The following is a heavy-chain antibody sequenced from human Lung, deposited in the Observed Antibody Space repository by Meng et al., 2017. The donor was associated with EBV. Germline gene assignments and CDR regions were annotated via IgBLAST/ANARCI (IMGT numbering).Heavy chain of an antibody. CDR2: IYHSGTT. J-gene: IGHJ4*02. CDR3: ARVGYYYDRSGPYAAAFDN. Sequence: HGPRQGAGPGPVTPSAPPPLTAIRCCGSSSKSNWWSWVRQSPQTGLEWIGEIYHSGTTNYNPSLKRRVTILVDKSKTQFSLKLSSVTAADTAVYYCARVGYYYDRSGPYAAAFDNWGQGTLVTVSS. V-gene: IGHV4-4*02. D-gene: IGHD3-22*01. CDR1: CGSSSKSNW.